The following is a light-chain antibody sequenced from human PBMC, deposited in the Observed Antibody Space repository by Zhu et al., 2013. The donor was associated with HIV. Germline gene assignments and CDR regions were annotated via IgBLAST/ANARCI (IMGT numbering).Light chain of an antibody. CDR3: QQYLSPPWT. V-gene: IGKV4-1*01. CDR1: QSILYSYNNKNY. Sequence: DIVMTQSPDSLAVSLGERATINCRSSQSILYSYNNKNYLAWYQQKPGQPPKLLIYRASTRESGVPDRFSGSESGTDFTLTISSLQAEDVAVYYCQQYLSPPWTFGQGTTVELK. CDR2: RAS. J-gene: IGKJ1*01.